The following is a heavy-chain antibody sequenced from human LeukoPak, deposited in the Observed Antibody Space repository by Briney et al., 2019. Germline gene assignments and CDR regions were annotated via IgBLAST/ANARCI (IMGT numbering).Heavy chain of an antibody. CDR2: ISGSGGST. D-gene: IGHD2-15*01. J-gene: IGHJ4*02. V-gene: IGHV3-23*01. CDR1: GFTFSSYA. Sequence: PGGSLRLSCAASGFTFSSYAMSWVCQAPGKGLEWVSAISGSGGSTYYADSVKGRFTISRDNSKNTLYLQMNSLRAEDTAVYYCAKDCSGGSCYSFDYWGQGTLVTVSS. CDR3: AKDCSGGSCYSFDY.